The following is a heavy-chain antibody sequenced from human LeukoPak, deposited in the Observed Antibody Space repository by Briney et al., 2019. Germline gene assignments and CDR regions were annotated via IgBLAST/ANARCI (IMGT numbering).Heavy chain of an antibody. V-gene: IGHV4-39*02. J-gene: IGHJ4*02. CDR1: GGSISSSSYY. Sequence: PSETLSLTCTVSGGSISSSSYYWGWIRQPPGKGLEWIGSIYYSGSTYYNPSLKSRVTISVDTSKNQFSLKLSSVTAADTAVYYCAGEEGKDYGLDYWGQGTLVTVSS. CDR2: IYYSGST. D-gene: IGHD4-17*01. CDR3: AGEEGKDYGLDY.